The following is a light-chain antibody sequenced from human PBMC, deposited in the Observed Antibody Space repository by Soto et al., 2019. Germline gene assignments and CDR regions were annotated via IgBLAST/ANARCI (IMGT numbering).Light chain of an antibody. CDR3: QQYGSSPPVT. Sequence: EIVLTQSPGTLSLSPGERATLSCRASQSVSSSYLAWYQQKPGQAPRLLISGTSSRATGIPERFSGSGSGTDFTLTISRLEPEDFAVYYCQQYGSSPPVTFGQGTKVDIK. V-gene: IGKV3-20*01. CDR1: QSVSSSY. CDR2: GTS. J-gene: IGKJ1*01.